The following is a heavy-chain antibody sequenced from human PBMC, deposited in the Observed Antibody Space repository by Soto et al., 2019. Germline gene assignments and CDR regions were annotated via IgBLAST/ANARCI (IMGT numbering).Heavy chain of an antibody. J-gene: IGHJ6*02. CDR1: GYTFTSYG. Sequence: ASVKVSCKASGYTFTSYGISWVRQAPGQGLEWMGWISAYNGNTNYAQKLQGRVTMTTDTSTSTAYMELRSLRSDDTAVYYCARDLTMTQIRFLEWFGAGHYYYGMDVWGQGPTVTVSS. CDR2: ISAYNGNT. CDR3: ARDLTMTQIRFLEWFGAGHYYYGMDV. V-gene: IGHV1-18*01. D-gene: IGHD3-3*01.